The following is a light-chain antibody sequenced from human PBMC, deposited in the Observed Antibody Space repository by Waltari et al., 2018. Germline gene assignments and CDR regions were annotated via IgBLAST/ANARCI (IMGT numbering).Light chain of an antibody. Sequence: QLLLTQSPSASASLGASVKLTCPLTSAHSSYAIAWHQQQPEKGPRYLMKLNSDGSHSNGDGIPDRFSGSSSGAERYLTISSLQSEDEADYYCQTWGTGIVVFGGGTKLTVL. CDR2: LNSDGSH. CDR1: SAHSSYA. J-gene: IGLJ2*01. V-gene: IGLV4-69*01. CDR3: QTWGTGIVV.